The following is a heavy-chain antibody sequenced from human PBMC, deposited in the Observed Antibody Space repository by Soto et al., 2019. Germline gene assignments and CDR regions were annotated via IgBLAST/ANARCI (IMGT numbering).Heavy chain of an antibody. D-gene: IGHD3-10*01. CDR2: ISGSGGST. Sequence: PGGSLRLSCAASGFTFSSYAMSWVRQAPGKGLEWVSAISGSGGSTYYADSVKGRLTISRDNSKNTLYLQMNSLRAEDTAVYYCAKAPFAFGTYGPWVYFDYWGQGTLVTVSS. CDR3: AKAPFAFGTYGPWVYFDY. CDR1: GFTFSSYA. V-gene: IGHV3-23*01. J-gene: IGHJ4*02.